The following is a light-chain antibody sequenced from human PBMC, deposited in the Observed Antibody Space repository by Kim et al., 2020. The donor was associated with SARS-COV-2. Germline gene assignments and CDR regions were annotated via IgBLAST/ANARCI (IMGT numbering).Light chain of an antibody. CDR2: AAS. CDR1: QNIRND. J-gene: IGKJ5*01. Sequence: GDRVTINCRASQNIRNDLGLYQQKPGQAPKRLIYAASSLQSGVPSRFSGSGSGTEFTLTISSLQPDDFATYYCLQHASYPITFGQGTRLEIK. CDR3: LQHASYPIT. V-gene: IGKV1-17*01.